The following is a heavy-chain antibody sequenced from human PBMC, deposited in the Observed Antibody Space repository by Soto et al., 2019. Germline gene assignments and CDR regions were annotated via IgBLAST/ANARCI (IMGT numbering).Heavy chain of an antibody. V-gene: IGHV3-21*01. J-gene: IGHJ6*02. D-gene: IGHD2-2*01. CDR1: GFTFSSYS. CDR2: ISNSSSYI. Sequence: GGSLRLSCAASGFTFSSYSMNWVRQAPGKGLGWVSSISNSSSYIYYADSVKGRFTISRDNAKNSLYLQMNSLRAEDTAVYYCARDGVVVVPAAAEVHYGMDVWGQGTTVTVSS. CDR3: ARDGVVVVPAAAEVHYGMDV.